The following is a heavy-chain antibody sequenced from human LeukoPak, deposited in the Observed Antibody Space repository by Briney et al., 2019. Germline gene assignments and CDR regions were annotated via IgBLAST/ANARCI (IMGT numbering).Heavy chain of an antibody. V-gene: IGHV4-39*01. CDR2: VYYSGST. CDR1: GGSISSSSYY. D-gene: IGHD2-2*01. J-gene: IGHJ5*02. Sequence: PSETLSLTCTVSGGSISSSSYYWGWIRQPPGKGLEWIGSVYYSGSTYYNPSLKSRATISVDTSKNQFSLKLSSVTAADTAVYYCARHIVVVPAAHNWFDPWGQGTLVTVSS. CDR3: ARHIVVVPAAHNWFDP.